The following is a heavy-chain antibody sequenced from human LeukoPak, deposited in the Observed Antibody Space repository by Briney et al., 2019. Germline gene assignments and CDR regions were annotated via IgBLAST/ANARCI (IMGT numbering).Heavy chain of an antibody. Sequence: SETLSLTCTVSGGSISSYYWSWIRQPPGKGLEWIGSIYHSGSTYYNPSLKSRVTISVDTSKNQFSLKLSSVTAADTAVYYCARDSITMPFDIWGQGTMVTVSS. CDR2: IYHSGST. D-gene: IGHD3-10*01. CDR1: GGSISSYY. V-gene: IGHV4-38-2*02. CDR3: ARDSITMPFDI. J-gene: IGHJ3*02.